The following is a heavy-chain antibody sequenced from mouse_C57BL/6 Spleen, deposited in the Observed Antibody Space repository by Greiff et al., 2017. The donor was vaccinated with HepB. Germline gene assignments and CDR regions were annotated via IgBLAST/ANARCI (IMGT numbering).Heavy chain of an antibody. V-gene: IGHV1-69*01. CDR2: IDPSDSYT. D-gene: IGHD2-1*01. CDR3: ARFGNPFFDV. CDR1: GYTFTSYW. Sequence: QVHVKQPGAELVMPGASVKLSCKASGYTFTSYWMHWVKQRPGQGLEWIGEIDPSDSYTNYNQKFKGKSTLTVDKSSSTAYMQLSSLTSEDSAVYYCARFGNPFFDVWGTGTTVTVSS. J-gene: IGHJ1*03.